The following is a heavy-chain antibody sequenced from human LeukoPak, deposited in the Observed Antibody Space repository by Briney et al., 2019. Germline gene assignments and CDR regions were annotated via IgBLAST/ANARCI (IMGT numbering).Heavy chain of an antibody. J-gene: IGHJ5*02. CDR2: INRCGHNT. Sequence: PGGSLRLSCEASGFTFSCYSMIWVRQARGRGVECVSEINRCGHNTYYTDSVKGRFTTSRDNSKNTLFLQMTSLRTEDTAIYYCAIGIDGACNPWGQGTLVTVST. CDR3: AIGIDGACNP. D-gene: IGHD2-15*01. CDR1: GFTFSCYS. V-gene: IGHV3-23*01.